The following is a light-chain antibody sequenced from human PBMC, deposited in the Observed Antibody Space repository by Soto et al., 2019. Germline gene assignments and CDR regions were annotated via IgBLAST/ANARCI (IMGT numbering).Light chain of an antibody. CDR2: EVT. Sequence: QSVLTQPASVSGSPGQSITVSCTGTSGDVADYNYVSWYQQHPGKPPRLIIYEVTNRPSGVSNRFSASKSGNTASLTIFGLQAEDEAAYYCSSYTSSDTLVVFGTGTKLTVL. V-gene: IGLV2-14*01. CDR1: SGDVADYNY. J-gene: IGLJ1*01. CDR3: SSYTSSDTLVV.